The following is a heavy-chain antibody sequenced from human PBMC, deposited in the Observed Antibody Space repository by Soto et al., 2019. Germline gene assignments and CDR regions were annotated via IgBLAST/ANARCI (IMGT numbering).Heavy chain of an antibody. Sequence: ASVKVSCKASGYTFTGYYMHWVRQAPGQGLEWMGWINPNSGGTNYAQKFQGWVTMTRDTSISTAYMELSRLRSDDTAVYYCARDQFGFVLVCLFYRPGYYCYVMAVWAQGTTVPVSS. CDR3: ARDQFGFVLVCLFYRPGYYCYVMAV. CDR2: INPNSGGT. D-gene: IGHD3-3*01. CDR1: GYTFTGYY. J-gene: IGHJ6*02. V-gene: IGHV1-2*04.